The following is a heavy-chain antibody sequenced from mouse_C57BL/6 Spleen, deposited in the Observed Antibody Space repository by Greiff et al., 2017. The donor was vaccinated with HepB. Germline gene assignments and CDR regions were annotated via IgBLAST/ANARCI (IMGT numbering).Heavy chain of an antibody. D-gene: IGHD1-1*01. V-gene: IGHV1-26*01. CDR3: ASSLAVVAYYYAMDY. Sequence: EVQLQQSGPELVKPGASVKISCKASGYTFTDYYMNWVKQSHGKSLEWIGDINPNNGGTSYNQKFKGKATLTVDKSSSTAYMELRSLTSEDSAVYYCASSLAVVAYYYAMDYWGQGTSVTVSS. CDR1: GYTFTDYY. CDR2: INPNNGGT. J-gene: IGHJ4*01.